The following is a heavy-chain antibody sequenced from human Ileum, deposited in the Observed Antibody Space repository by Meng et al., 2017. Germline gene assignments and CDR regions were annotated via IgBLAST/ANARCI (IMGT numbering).Heavy chain of an antibody. CDR2: SKNKADSYTT. CDR1: GFSFSDHY. CDR3: VVDILATGRPLDY. Sequence: GESLKISCAASGFSFSDHYMNWVRQAPGKGLEWVGRSKNKADSYTTEYAASVKDRFTISRDDSKSSLYLQMDSLKTEDTAVYYCVVDILATGRPLDYWGQGTQVTVSS. V-gene: IGHV3-72*01. J-gene: IGHJ4*02. D-gene: IGHD3-10*01.